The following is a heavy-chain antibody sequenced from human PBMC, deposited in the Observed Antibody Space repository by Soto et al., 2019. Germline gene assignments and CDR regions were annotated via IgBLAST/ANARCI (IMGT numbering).Heavy chain of an antibody. CDR3: ATIGFDYYYGMDV. D-gene: IGHD3-3*01. CDR1: GYSFTGYY. Sequence: WASVKVSCKASGYSFTGYYLHWVRQAPGQGLEWMGWINPDRGDTNSAQKFQGRVTMTRDTSISTAYMELNRLRSDDTAVYYCATIGFDYYYGMDVWGQGTTVTVSS. V-gene: IGHV1-2*02. J-gene: IGHJ6*02. CDR2: INPDRGDT.